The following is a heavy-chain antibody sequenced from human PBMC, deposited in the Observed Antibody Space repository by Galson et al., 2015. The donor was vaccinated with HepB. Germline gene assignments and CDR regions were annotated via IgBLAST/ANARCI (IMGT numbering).Heavy chain of an antibody. J-gene: IGHJ4*02. CDR2: IYYSGST. CDR3: ARAELSYSPDY. V-gene: IGHV4-39*01. CDR1: GGSISSSSYY. D-gene: IGHD3-16*02. Sequence: ETLSLTCTVSGGSISSSSYYWGWIRQPPGKGLEWIGSIYYSGSTYYNPSLRSRVTISVDTSKNQFSLKLSSVTAADTAVYYCARAELSYSPDYWGQGTLVTVSS.